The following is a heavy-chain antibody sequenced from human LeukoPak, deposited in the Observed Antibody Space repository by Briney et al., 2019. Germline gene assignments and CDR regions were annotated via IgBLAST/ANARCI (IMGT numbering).Heavy chain of an antibody. Sequence: PSETLSLTCAVYGGSFSGYYWSWIRQPPGKGLEWIGEINHSGSTNYNPSLKSRVTISVDTSKNQFSLKLSSVTAADTAVYYCAREGGGLPRRNIVVVPAGMDVWGQGTTVTVSS. V-gene: IGHV4-34*01. CDR3: AREGGGLPRRNIVVVPAGMDV. J-gene: IGHJ6*02. CDR2: INHSGST. CDR1: GGSFSGYY. D-gene: IGHD2-2*01.